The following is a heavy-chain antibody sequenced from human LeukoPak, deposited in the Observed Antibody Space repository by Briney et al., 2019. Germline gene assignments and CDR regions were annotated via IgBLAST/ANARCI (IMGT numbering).Heavy chain of an antibody. D-gene: IGHD6-19*01. CDR3: ARDGKQWLGPFDY. CDR1: GFTFSSYA. Sequence: SGGSLRLSCAASGFTFSSYAMHWVRQAPGKGLGWVAVISYDGSNKYYADSVKGRFTISRDNSKNTLYLQMNSLRAEDTAVYYCARDGKQWLGPFDYWGQGTLVTVSS. J-gene: IGHJ4*02. V-gene: IGHV3-30-3*01. CDR2: ISYDGSNK.